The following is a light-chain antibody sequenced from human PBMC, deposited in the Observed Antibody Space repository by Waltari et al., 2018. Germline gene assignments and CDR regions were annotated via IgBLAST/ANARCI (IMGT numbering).Light chain of an antibody. CDR2: DAS. V-gene: IGKV3-11*01. CDR1: QSLSNF. CDR3: QQRSNFGT. Sequence: EVVLTQSPATLSLSPGERATLSCRASQSLSNFVAWYQHKPGQVPRPLIYDASNRAAGTPARFSGSGSETDFTLTISGLEPEDSAVYYCQQRSNFGTFGQGTKVEIK. J-gene: IGKJ1*01.